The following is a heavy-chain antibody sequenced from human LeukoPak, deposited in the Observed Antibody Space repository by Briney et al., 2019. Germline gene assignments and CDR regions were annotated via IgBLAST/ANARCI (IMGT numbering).Heavy chain of an antibody. CDR3: AKASQRITIFGVVIKPHDY. V-gene: IGHV3-23*01. J-gene: IGHJ4*02. Sequence: PGGSLRLSCAASGFTFSSYAMSWVRQAPGKGLEWVSAISGSGGSTYYADSVKGRFTFSRDNSKNTLYLQMNSLRAEDTAVYYCAKASQRITIFGVVIKPHDYWGQGTLVTVSS. D-gene: IGHD3-3*01. CDR2: ISGSGGST. CDR1: GFTFSSYA.